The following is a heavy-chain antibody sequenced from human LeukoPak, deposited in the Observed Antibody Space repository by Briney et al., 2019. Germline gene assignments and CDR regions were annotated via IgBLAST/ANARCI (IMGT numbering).Heavy chain of an antibody. CDR2: ISSSSSYI. CDR3: AREYCSSTSCYTYFDY. CDR1: GFTFSSYS. J-gene: IGHJ4*02. D-gene: IGHD2-2*02. V-gene: IGHV3-21*01. Sequence: GGSLRLSCAASGFTFSSYSMNWVRQAPGKGLEGVSSISSSSSYIYYADSVKGRFTISRDNAKNSLYLQMTSLRAEDTAVYYCAREYCSSTSCYTYFDYWGQGTLVTVSS.